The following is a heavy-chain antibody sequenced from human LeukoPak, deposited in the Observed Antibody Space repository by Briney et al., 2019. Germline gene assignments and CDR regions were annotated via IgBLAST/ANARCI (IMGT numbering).Heavy chain of an antibody. CDR3: ARVGGLAAAGIFGAFDI. Sequence: SQTLSLTCAISGDSLSSNSAAWTWLRQSPSRGLEWLGCTYYRSKLYYDYALSVKSPITINPDTSNNQFSLQLTSVTPEDTAVYYCARVGGLAAAGIFGAFDIWGQGTMVTVSS. D-gene: IGHD6-13*01. J-gene: IGHJ3*02. V-gene: IGHV6-1*01. CDR1: GDSLSSNSAA. CDR2: TYYRSKLYY.